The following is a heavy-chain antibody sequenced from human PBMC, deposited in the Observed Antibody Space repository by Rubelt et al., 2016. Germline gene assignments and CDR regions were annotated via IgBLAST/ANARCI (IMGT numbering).Heavy chain of an antibody. CDR1: GGTFSSYA. D-gene: IGHD1-14*01. J-gene: IGHJ2*01. V-gene: IGHV1-18*01. Sequence: QVQLVQSGAEVKKPGSSVKVSCKASGGTFSSYAISWVRQAPGQGLEWMGRISAYNGNTNFAQELQGRVHMTTDTCTSTAYMELRSLRSDDTAGDYCARAMTNPWYFDLGGRGTLVTVSS. CDR3: ARAMTNPWYFDL. CDR2: ISAYNGNT.